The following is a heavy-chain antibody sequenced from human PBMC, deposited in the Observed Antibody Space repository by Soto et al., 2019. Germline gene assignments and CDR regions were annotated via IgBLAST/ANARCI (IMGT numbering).Heavy chain of an antibody. CDR3: ARLIRRYFDLYDAFDI. V-gene: IGHV1-8*01. CDR2: MNPNSGNT. Sequence: ASVKLSCKASGYTFTSYDINWVRQATGQGLEWMGWMNPNSGNTGYAQKFQGRVTMTRNTSISTAYMELSSLRSEDTAVYYCARLIRRYFDLYDAFDIWGQGTMVTVSS. CDR1: GYTFTSYD. J-gene: IGHJ3*02. D-gene: IGHD3-9*01.